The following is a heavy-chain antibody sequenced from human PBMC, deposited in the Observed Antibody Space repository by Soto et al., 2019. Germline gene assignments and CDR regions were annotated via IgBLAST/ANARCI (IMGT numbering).Heavy chain of an antibody. Sequence: GASVKVSCKASGYTFTSYGITWVRQAPGQGLEWMGWISGYNGDTNYAQKLQGRVTMTTDTSTTTVYMELRSLRSDDTGVYYCARAYDSSGYYFYWGQGTLVTVSS. CDR2: ISGYNGDT. CDR3: ARAYDSSGYYFY. V-gene: IGHV1-18*01. D-gene: IGHD3-22*01. CDR1: GYTFTSYG. J-gene: IGHJ4*02.